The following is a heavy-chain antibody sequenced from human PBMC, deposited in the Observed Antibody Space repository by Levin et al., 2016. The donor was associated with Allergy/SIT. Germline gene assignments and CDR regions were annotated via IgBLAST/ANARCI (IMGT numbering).Heavy chain of an antibody. Sequence: GESLKISCAASGFTFSSYGMHWVRQAPGKGLEWVAVIWYDGSNKYYADSVKGRFTISRDNSKNTLYLQMNSLRAEDTAVYYCARDRCSSTSCYPLDYWGQGTLVTVSS. J-gene: IGHJ4*02. V-gene: IGHV3-33*01. CDR3: ARDRCSSTSCYPLDY. CDR2: IWYDGSNK. CDR1: GFTFSSYG. D-gene: IGHD2-2*01.